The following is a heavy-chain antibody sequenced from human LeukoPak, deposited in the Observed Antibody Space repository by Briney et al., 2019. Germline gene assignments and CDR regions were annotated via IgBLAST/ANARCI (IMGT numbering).Heavy chain of an antibody. CDR1: GFTFSSYW. V-gene: IGHV3-74*01. CDR2: INSAGSGT. CDR3: ARASSTSCYS. Sequence: PGGSLKLSCAASGFTFSSYWMHWVRQAPGKGLGWFSRINSAGSGTNYADSVKGRFTISRDNDKNTLYLQMNSLRAEDTAVYYCARASSTSCYSWGQGTLVTVSS. J-gene: IGHJ5*02. D-gene: IGHD2-2*01.